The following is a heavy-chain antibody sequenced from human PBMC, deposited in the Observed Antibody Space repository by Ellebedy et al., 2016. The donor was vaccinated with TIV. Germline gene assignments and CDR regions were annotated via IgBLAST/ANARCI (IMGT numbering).Heavy chain of an antibody. D-gene: IGHD5-12*01. CDR2: VFQSGRT. J-gene: IGHJ2*01. V-gene: IGHV4-4*02. CDR3: ARLALVAPTIWYFDL. Sequence: MPSETLSLTCAVSGGSISTGDWWTWVRQPPGKGLEWLGEVFQSGRTNYNPSLSSRLTMSVDKSKNQFSLNLASLTAADTAVYFCARLALVAPTIWYFDLWGRGTLVTVSS. CDR1: GGSISTGDW.